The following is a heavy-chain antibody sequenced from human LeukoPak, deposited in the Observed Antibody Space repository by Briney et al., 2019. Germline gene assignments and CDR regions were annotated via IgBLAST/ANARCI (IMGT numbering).Heavy chain of an antibody. CDR1: GYSFTSYW. CDR3: ARYPYDSSGNYYYYGMDV. J-gene: IGHJ6*02. Sequence: GESLKISCKGSGYSFTSYWIGWVRQMPGKGLEWMGIIYPGDSDTRYSPSFQGQVTISADKSISTAYLQWSSLKASDTAMYYCARYPYDSSGNYYYYGMDVWGQGTTVTVSS. CDR2: IYPGDSDT. V-gene: IGHV5-51*01. D-gene: IGHD3-22*01.